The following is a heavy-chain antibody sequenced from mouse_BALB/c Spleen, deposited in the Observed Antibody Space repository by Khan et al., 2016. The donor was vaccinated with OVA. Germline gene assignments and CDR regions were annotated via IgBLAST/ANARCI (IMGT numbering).Heavy chain of an antibody. Sequence: QIQLVQSGPELKKPGETVRISCKASGYTFTTAGIQWVQKMPGKGLKWIGWINTHSGVPKYAEDFKGRFAFSLEISVSTAYLQITNLKNEDTATDFCASGGAAYYRNDGGAMEYWGQGTTVTVSS. J-gene: IGHJ4*01. V-gene: IGHV9-4*02. D-gene: IGHD2-12*01. CDR2: INTHSGVP. CDR3: ASGGAAYYRNDGGAMEY. CDR1: GYTFTTAG.